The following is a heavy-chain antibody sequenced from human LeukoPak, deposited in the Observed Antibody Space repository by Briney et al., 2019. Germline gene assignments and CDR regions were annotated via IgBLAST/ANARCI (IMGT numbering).Heavy chain of an antibody. V-gene: IGHV3-15*01. J-gene: IGHJ3*02. Sequence: GGSLRLSCAASGFSFTNAWMSWVRQAPGTGLEWVGRIKSKTEVGTTDYAPPVEGRFTLSTNDSKNRLYIQMNSLKTTCTAMYYCTTGEAPGGRGGTRSDAFDIWGQGTMVTVSS. D-gene: IGHD3-16*01. CDR1: GFSFTNAW. CDR3: TTGEAPGGRGGTRSDAFDI. CDR2: IKSKTEVGTT.